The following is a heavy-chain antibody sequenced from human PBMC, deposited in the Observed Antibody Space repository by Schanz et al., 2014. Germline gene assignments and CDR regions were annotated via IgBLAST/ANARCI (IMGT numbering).Heavy chain of an antibody. Sequence: EVQLVESGGGLVKPGGSLRLSCATSGLTFTSAWMSWVRQAPGKGLEWVSAISGSGGSTYYADSVKGRFTISSDNSKSTLYLQMSSQRAEDTAVYYCAKSQGSSFDSWGQGALVTVSS. CDR1: GLTFTSAW. CDR2: ISGSGGST. V-gene: IGHV3-23*04. D-gene: IGHD6-13*01. CDR3: AKSQGSSFDS. J-gene: IGHJ4*02.